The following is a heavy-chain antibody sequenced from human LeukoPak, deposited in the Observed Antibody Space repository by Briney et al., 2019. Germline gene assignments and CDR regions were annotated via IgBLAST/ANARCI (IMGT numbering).Heavy chain of an antibody. CDR2: INPSGGST. D-gene: IGHD3-22*01. CDR3: ARERRYYDSSGYYRPGYYYYGMDV. J-gene: IGHJ6*02. Sequence: ASVKVSCKASGYTFTSYYMHWVRQAPGQGLEWMGIINPSGGSTSYAQKFQGRVTMTRDTSTSTVYMELSSLRSEDTAVYYCARERRYYDSSGYYRPGYYYYGMDVWGQGTTVTVSS. CDR1: GYTFTSYY. V-gene: IGHV1-46*01.